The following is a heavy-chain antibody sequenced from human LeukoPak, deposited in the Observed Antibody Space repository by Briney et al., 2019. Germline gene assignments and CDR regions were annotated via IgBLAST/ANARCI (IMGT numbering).Heavy chain of an antibody. Sequence: SETLSLTCTVSGGSISSYYWSWIRQPPGKGLEWIGYIYYSGSTNYNPSLKSRVTISVDTSKNQFTLKLSSVTAADTAVYYCARGGLRSLTYWGQGTLVTVSS. CDR3: ARGGLRSLTY. CDR1: GGSISSYY. D-gene: IGHD3-16*01. J-gene: IGHJ4*02. CDR2: IYYSGST. V-gene: IGHV4-59*01.